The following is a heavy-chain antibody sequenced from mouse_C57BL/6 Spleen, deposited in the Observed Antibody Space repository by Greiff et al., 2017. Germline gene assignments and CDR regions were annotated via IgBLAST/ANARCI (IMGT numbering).Heavy chain of an antibody. J-gene: IGHJ3*01. D-gene: IGHD2-10*01. Sequence: ESGPGLVKPSQSLSLTCSVTGYSITSGYYWNWIRQFPGNKLEWMGYISYDGSNNYNPSLKNRISITRDTSKNQFFLKLNSVTTEDTATYYCARAYSAWFAYWGQGTLVTVSA. CDR2: ISYDGSN. CDR3: ARAYSAWFAY. V-gene: IGHV3-6*01. CDR1: GYSITSGYY.